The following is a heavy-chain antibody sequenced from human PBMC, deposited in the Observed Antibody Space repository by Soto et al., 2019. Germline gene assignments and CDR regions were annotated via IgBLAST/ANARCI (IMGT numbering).Heavy chain of an antibody. CDR2: ISGSGGST. Sequence: EVQLLESGGGLVQPGGSLRLSCAASGFTFSSYAMSWVRQAPGKGLEWVSAISGSGGSTYYADSVKGLFTISRDNSKNTLDLQMNSLRAEDTAVYYCAKAIERPAAMRVDPYYYYGMDVWGQGTTVTVSS. J-gene: IGHJ6*02. CDR3: AKAIERPAAMRVDPYYYYGMDV. D-gene: IGHD2-2*01. V-gene: IGHV3-23*01. CDR1: GFTFSSYA.